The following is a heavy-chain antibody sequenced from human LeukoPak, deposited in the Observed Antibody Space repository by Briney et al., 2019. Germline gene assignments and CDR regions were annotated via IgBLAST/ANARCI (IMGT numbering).Heavy chain of an antibody. CDR2: IYTSGST. D-gene: IGHD3-22*01. J-gene: IGHJ6*03. CDR3: ARLNYDSSGYYYSHYYYYYMDV. V-gene: IGHV4-4*07. Sequence: SETLSLTCTVPGGSISSYYWSWIRQPAGKGLEWIGRIYTSGSTNYNPSLKSRVTMSVDTSKNQFSLKLSSVTAADTAVYYCARLNYDSSGYYYSHYYYYYMDVWGKGTTVTVSS. CDR1: GGSISSYY.